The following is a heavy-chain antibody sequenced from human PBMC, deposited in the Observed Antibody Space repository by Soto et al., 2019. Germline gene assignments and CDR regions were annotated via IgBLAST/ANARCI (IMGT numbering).Heavy chain of an antibody. CDR3: ARGCNYSFGNLLTPVSCYFDF. D-gene: IGHD4-4*01. Sequence: QVQLVQSGAEVKKPGASVKVSCKAPGYTFSSYGVGWVRQAPGQGLEWVGWTTTYSGHTQYAQKLQGRVTEANDTSTYTVYMELAGLRSDDTAVYYCARGCNYSFGNLLTPVSCYFDFWGRGTMVTVSS. J-gene: IGHJ4*02. CDR1: GYTFSSYG. V-gene: IGHV1-18*01. CDR2: TTTYSGHT.